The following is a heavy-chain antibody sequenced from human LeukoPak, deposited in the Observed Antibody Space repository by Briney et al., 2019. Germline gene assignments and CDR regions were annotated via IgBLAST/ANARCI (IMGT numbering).Heavy chain of an antibody. CDR2: INPDSGDT. Sequence: EASVKVSCKASGFFFTRYNIHWVRQAPGQGLEWMGWINPDSGDTDYVQRFQGRVTMTTDTSIDTAYLELNRLRSDDTAVYYCAGVLSSVYYSTNWFDPWGQGTLVTVSS. J-gene: IGHJ5*02. CDR3: AGVLSSVYYSTNWFDP. D-gene: IGHD5/OR15-5a*01. CDR1: GFFFTRYN. V-gene: IGHV1-2*02.